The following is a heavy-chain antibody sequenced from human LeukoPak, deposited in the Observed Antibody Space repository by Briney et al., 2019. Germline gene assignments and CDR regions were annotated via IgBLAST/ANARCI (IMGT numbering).Heavy chain of an antibody. CDR3: ARGRWLQLARYIDY. J-gene: IGHJ4*02. CDR1: GGSFSGYY. CDR2: IYYSGST. Sequence: SETLSLTCAVYGGSFSGYYWSWIRQPPGRGLEWIGYIYYSGSTNYNPSLKSRVTISIDTSKNQFSLKLSSVTAADTAVYYCARGRWLQLARYIDYWGQGTLVTVSS. D-gene: IGHD5-24*01. V-gene: IGHV4-59*08.